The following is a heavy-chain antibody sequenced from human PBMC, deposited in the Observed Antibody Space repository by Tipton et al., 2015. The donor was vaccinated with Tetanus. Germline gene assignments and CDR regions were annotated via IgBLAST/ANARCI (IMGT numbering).Heavy chain of an antibody. CDR1: GFSFRDFG. CDR2: ISYSSTSI. Sequence: GSLRLSCAGSGFSFRDFGLNWVRQAPGKGLEWVSYISYSSTSIYYADSVKGRFAISRDNVKNSLFLQMNSLRDDDTAVYYCTRRGEARANWFDSWGQGTLVTVSS. V-gene: IGHV3-48*02. J-gene: IGHJ5*01. CDR3: TRRGEARANWFDS.